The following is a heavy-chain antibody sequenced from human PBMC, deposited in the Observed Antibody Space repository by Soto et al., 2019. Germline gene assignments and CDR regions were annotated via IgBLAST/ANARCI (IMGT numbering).Heavy chain of an antibody. CDR1: RFTFSVYW. Sequence: GGSLRLSCTASRFTFSVYWMSWVRQAPGKGLEWVANIRHDGSEKFYVDSVKGRFTVSRDNAKNSPYLQMNSLRAEDTAVYYCARDTLSAFDVWGQGTMVTVSS. CDR2: IRHDGSEK. V-gene: IGHV3-7*01. J-gene: IGHJ3*01. D-gene: IGHD3-16*01. CDR3: ARDTLSAFDV.